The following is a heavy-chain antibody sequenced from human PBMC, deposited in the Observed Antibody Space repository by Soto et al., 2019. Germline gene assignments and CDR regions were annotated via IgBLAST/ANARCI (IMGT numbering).Heavy chain of an antibody. J-gene: IGHJ3*02. CDR3: ARERSSGAFDI. Sequence: QVQLVQSGAEVKKPGASVKVSCKTSGYTFTSYDINWVRQATGQGLEWMGWMNPNSGNTAYAQKFQGRVTMTRNTSIITAYMELSRLISAEPSVYYCARERSSGAFDIWGQGTMVTVSS. CDR2: MNPNSGNT. V-gene: IGHV1-8*01. CDR1: GYTFTSYD. D-gene: IGHD6-19*01.